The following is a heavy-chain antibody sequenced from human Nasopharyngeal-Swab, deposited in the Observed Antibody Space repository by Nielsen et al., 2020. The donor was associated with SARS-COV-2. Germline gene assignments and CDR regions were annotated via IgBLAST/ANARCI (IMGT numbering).Heavy chain of an antibody. CDR3: ARDGVGQYYDIWTGYRGAFDI. D-gene: IGHD3-9*01. CDR1: GYTFTDYY. V-gene: IGHV1-2*06. Sequence: ASVKVSCKASGYTFTDYYIHWVRQAPGQGLEWMGRINPNSGGTDYAQRLQGRVTMTTDTSTSTAYMELRSLRSDDTAVYYCARDGVGQYYDIWTGYRGAFDIWGQGTMVTVSS. J-gene: IGHJ3*02. CDR2: INPNSGGT.